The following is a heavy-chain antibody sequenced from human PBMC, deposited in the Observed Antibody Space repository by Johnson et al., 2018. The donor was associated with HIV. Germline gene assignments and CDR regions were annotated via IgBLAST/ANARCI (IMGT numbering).Heavy chain of an antibody. Sequence: QVQLVESGGGVVQPGRSLRLSCAASGFTFSGYAMHWVRQAPGKGLEWVAVISYDGNNKFQADSVKGRFTISRDNSKNTLYLQMNSLRAEDTAVYYCARSYSTSWNASDIWGQGTMVTVSS. CDR3: ARSYSTSWNASDI. D-gene: IGHD4-11*01. CDR1: GFTFSGYA. J-gene: IGHJ3*02. V-gene: IGHV3-30-3*02. CDR2: ISYDGNNK.